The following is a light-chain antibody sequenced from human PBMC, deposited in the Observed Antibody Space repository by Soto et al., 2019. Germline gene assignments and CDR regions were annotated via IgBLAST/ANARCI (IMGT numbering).Light chain of an antibody. Sequence: QSVLTQSPSASASLGASVKLTCTLSSDYSTYAVAWHQQQPEKGPRYLMRLNSDGIHSKGDGIPDRFSGSSSGAERYLTISSLQSEDEADYYCQTWGTGIRVVFGGGTKVTVL. CDR2: LNSDGIH. V-gene: IGLV4-69*01. CDR1: SDYSTYA. CDR3: QTWGTGIRVV. J-gene: IGLJ2*01.